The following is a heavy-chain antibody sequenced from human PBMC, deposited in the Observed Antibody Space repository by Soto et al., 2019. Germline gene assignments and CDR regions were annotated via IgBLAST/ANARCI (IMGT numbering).Heavy chain of an antibody. CDR3: AKDGSVWSSSWLFDY. CDR1: GFTFSSYG. D-gene: IGHD6-13*01. Sequence: GGSLRLSCAASGFTFSSYGMHWVRQAPGKGPEWVAVISYDGSNKYYADSVKGRFTISRDNSKNTLYLQMNSLRAEDTAVYYCAKDGSVWSSSWLFDYWGQGTLVTVSS. J-gene: IGHJ4*02. CDR2: ISYDGSNK. V-gene: IGHV3-30*18.